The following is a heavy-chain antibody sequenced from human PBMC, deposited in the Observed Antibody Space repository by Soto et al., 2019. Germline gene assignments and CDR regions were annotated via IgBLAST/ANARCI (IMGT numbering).Heavy chain of an antibody. CDR1: GGSVSSGSYY. J-gene: IGHJ4*02. Sequence: QVQLQESGPGLVKPSETLSLTCTVSGGSVSSGSYYWSWIRQPPGKGLEWIGYIYNSGSVNRNPSXXXRXXMSLATSTSPLFLNLSTVTAADAAVYSCERGRYGSCRYADYWGQGTLVAVSS. CDR3: ERGRYGSCRYADY. CDR2: IYNSGSV. D-gene: IGHD6-13*01. V-gene: IGHV4-61*01.